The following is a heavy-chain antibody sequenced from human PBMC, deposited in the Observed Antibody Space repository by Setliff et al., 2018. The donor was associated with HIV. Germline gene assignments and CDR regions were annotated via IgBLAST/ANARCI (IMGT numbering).Heavy chain of an antibody. V-gene: IGHV4-39*01. J-gene: IGHJ5*02. Sequence: SETLSLTCTVSGGSISSSSYYWGWIRQPPGKGLEWIGSIYYSGSTYYNPSLKSRVTISVDTSKNQFSLKPSSVTAADTAVYYCARLRREEQWLVRGWFDPWGLGTLVTVSS. CDR1: GGSISSSSYY. D-gene: IGHD6-19*01. CDR3: ARLRREEQWLVRGWFDP. CDR2: IYYSGST.